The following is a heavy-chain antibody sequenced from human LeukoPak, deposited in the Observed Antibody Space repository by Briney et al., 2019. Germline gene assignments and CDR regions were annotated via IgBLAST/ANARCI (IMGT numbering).Heavy chain of an antibody. J-gene: IGHJ5*02. V-gene: IGHV3-7*01. D-gene: IGHD6-13*01. CDR1: GFTFSTYW. CDR3: ARDWSRIAPRGFDP. Sequence: PGGSLRLSCAASGFTFSTYWMTWVRQAPGKGLEWVANMKQDGREKYYVDSVKGRFTISRDNAKNSLYLQMNSLRAEDTAVYYCARDWSRIAPRGFDPWGQGTLVTVSS. CDR2: MKQDGREK.